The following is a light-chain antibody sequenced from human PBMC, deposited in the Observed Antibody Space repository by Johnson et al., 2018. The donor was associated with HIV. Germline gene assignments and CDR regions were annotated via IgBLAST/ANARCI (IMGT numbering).Light chain of an antibody. CDR3: GKWDSSLSAGV. CDR2: ENN. Sequence: SILTQPPSVSAAPGQKVTISCSGSSSNIGNKYVSWYQQLPGTAPKLLIYENNKRPSGIPDRFSGSKSGTSATLGITGLQTGDEADYYCGKWDSSLSAGVFGTGTKVTVL. J-gene: IGLJ1*01. CDR1: SSNIGNKY. V-gene: IGLV1-51*02.